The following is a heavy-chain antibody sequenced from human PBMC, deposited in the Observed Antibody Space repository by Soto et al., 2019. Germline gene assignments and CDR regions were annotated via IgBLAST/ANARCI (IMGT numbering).Heavy chain of an antibody. J-gene: IGHJ4*02. D-gene: IGHD3-22*01. V-gene: IGHV4-61*08. CDR2: IYYSGST. CDR1: GGSVSSCVYY. Sequence: SETLCLTCTVSGGSVSSCVYYWSWIRQPPGKGLEWIGYIYYSGSTNYNPSLKSRVTISVDTSKNQFSLKLSSVTAADTAVYYCARARNSRYCYDSSGYSDCGQGTLVTVSS. CDR3: ARARNSRYCYDSSGYSD.